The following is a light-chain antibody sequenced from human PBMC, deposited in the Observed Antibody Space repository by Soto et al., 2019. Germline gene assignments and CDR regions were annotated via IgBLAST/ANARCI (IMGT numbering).Light chain of an antibody. CDR2: DAS. J-gene: IGKJ5*01. CDR3: QQRSDWPIT. CDR1: QSVSSY. V-gene: IGKV3-11*01. Sequence: EIVLTQSPATLSLSPGERATLSCRASQSVSSYLAWYQQKPGQAPRLLIYDASKRATGIPARFSGSGFGTDYTLTISSLEPEDFAVYYCQQRSDWPITFGQGTRLEIK.